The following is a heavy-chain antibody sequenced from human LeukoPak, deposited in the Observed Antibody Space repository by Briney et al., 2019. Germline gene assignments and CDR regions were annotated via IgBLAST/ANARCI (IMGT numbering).Heavy chain of an antibody. CDR2: ISYDGSNK. V-gene: IGHV3-30*04. J-gene: IGHJ4*02. Sequence: GGSLRLSCAASGFTFSSYEMNWVRQAPGKGLEWVAVISYDGSNKYYADSVKGRFTISRDNSKNTLYLQMNSLRAEDTAVYYCARDLRDGYNLYYFDYWGQGTLVTVSS. CDR1: GFTFSSYE. D-gene: IGHD5-24*01. CDR3: ARDLRDGYNLYYFDY.